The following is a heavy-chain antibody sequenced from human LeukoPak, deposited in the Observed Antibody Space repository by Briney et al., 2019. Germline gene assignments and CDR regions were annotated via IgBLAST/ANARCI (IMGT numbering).Heavy chain of an antibody. Sequence: SETLSLTCTVSGGSISSYYWSWIRQPPGKGLEWIGYIYYSGSTNYNPSLKSRVTISVDTSKNQFSLKLSSVTAADTAVYYCARVKGLEPTICFDYWGQGTLVIVSS. D-gene: IGHD1-1*01. CDR3: ARVKGLEPTICFDY. CDR2: IYYSGST. J-gene: IGHJ4*02. V-gene: IGHV4-59*01. CDR1: GGSISSYY.